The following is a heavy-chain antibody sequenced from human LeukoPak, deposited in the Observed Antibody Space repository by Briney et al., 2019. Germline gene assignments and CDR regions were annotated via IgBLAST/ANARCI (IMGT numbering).Heavy chain of an antibody. V-gene: IGHV3-30*01. Sequence: AGGSLRLSCAASGFTFSSYAMHWVRQAPGKGLEWVAVTSYDGRSKNYADSVKGRFTISRDNSKNTLYVQMNSLRAEDTAVYYCAKDKVVVTAIFDYWGQGTLVTVSS. CDR1: GFTFSSYA. J-gene: IGHJ4*02. CDR3: AKDKVVVTAIFDY. CDR2: TSYDGRSK. D-gene: IGHD2-21*02.